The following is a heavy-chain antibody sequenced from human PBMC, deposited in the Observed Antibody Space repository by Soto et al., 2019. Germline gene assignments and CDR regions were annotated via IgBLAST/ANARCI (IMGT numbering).Heavy chain of an antibody. CDR1: VASISSGGYY. Sequence: SETLSLTCTVSVASISSGGYYWSWIRQHPGEGLEWIGYIYYSGSTSCNPSLKSRVTISVDTSKNQFSLKLSSVTDADTAVYYCARESKFDTSGYPPWFAPWGQGTLVTISS. CDR2: IYYSGST. CDR3: ARESKFDTSGYPPWFAP. V-gene: IGHV4-31*03. D-gene: IGHD3-22*01. J-gene: IGHJ5*02.